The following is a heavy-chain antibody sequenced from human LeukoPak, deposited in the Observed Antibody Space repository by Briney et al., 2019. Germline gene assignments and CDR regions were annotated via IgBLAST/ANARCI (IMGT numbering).Heavy chain of an antibody. V-gene: IGHV1-46*01. J-gene: IGHJ5*02. CDR3: ARENTMVRGPRGWFDP. Sequence: ASVKVSCKASGYTFTSYGISWVRQAPGQGLEWMGTINPSGGSTSYAQKFQGRVTMTRDTSTSTVYMELSSLRSEDTAVYYCARENTMVRGPRGWFDPWGQGTLVTVSS. D-gene: IGHD3-10*01. CDR2: INPSGGST. CDR1: GYTFTSYG.